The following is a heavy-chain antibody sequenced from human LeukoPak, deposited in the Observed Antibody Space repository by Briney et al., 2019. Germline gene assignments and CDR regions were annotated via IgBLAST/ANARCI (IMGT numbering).Heavy chain of an antibody. CDR3: ARSLVVPAAMWYYYYGMDV. J-gene: IGHJ6*02. Sequence: SETLSLTCTVSGGSISSYYWSWIRQPPGKGLEWIGYIYYSGSTNYNPSLKSRVTISVDTSKNQFSLELSSVTAADTAVYYCARSLVVPAAMWYYYYGMDVWGQGTTVTVSS. CDR1: GGSISSYY. CDR2: IYYSGST. D-gene: IGHD2-2*01. V-gene: IGHV4-59*01.